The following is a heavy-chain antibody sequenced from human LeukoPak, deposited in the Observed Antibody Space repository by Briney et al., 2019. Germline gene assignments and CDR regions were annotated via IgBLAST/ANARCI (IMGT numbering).Heavy chain of an antibody. CDR1: GYSFTNYW. CDR3: ARGRYCTSASCSHFDY. J-gene: IGHJ4*02. V-gene: IGHV5-51*01. D-gene: IGHD2-2*01. Sequence: GESLKISCKGSGYSFTNYWIAWVRQMPGRGLEWMGIIYPGDSDTRYSPSFQGQVTISGDRSISTAYLQWSSLKASDTAMYYCARGRYCTSASCSHFDYWGQGTLVTVSS. CDR2: IYPGDSDT.